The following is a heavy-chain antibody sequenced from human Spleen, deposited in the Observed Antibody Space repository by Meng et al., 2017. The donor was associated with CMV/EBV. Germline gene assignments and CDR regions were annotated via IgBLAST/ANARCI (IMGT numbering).Heavy chain of an antibody. CDR1: GGSFSTYY. V-gene: IGHV4-34*01. D-gene: IGHD3-22*01. J-gene: IGHJ3*02. CDR2: INHSGST. CDR3: ARGVVKHDAFDI. Sequence: SETLSLTCAVYGGSFSTYYWSWIRQPPGKGLEWIGEINHSGSTNHNPSLKSRVTISLDMSKSQFSLGLTSVTAADTAVYYCARGVVKHDAFDIWGQGTRVTVSS.